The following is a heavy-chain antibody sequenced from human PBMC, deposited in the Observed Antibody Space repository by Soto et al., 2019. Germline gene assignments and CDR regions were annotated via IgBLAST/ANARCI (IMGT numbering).Heavy chain of an antibody. D-gene: IGHD3-3*01. J-gene: IGHJ4*02. Sequence: PSETLSLTCTVSGGSISSGDYYWSWIRQPPGKGLEWIGYIYYSGSTYYNPSLKSRVTISVDTSKNQFSLKLSSVTAADTAVYYCARAHPHYYDLDYWGQGTLVTVSS. CDR1: GGSISSGDYY. CDR3: ARAHPHYYDLDY. V-gene: IGHV4-30-4*02. CDR2: IYYSGST.